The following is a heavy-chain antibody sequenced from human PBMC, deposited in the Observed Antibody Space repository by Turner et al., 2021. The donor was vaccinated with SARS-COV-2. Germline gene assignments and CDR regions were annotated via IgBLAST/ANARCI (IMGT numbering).Heavy chain of an antibody. Sequence: SGFTFSSYGMHWVRQAPGKGMEGVAVISYDGSNKYYADSVKGRFTISRDNSKKTLYLQMNSLRAEDTAVYYCAKEQYSVGTTFENWGQGTKVTVSS. CDR2: ISYDGSNK. CDR1: GFTFSSYG. V-gene: IGHV3-30*18. J-gene: IGHJ4*02. D-gene: IGHD1-26*01. CDR3: AKEQYSVGTTFEN.